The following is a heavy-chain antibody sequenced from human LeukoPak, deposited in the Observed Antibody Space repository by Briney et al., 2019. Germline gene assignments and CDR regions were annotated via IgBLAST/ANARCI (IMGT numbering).Heavy chain of an antibody. J-gene: IGHJ6*03. CDR3: ARRAVAAYYYYYYMDV. CDR2: ISGSGGST. V-gene: IGHV3-23*01. D-gene: IGHD6-19*01. CDR1: GFTFSSYA. Sequence: PGGSLRLSCAASGFTFSSYAMSWVRQAPGKGLEWVSAISGSGGSTYYADSVKGRFTISRDNSKNTLYLQMNSLRAEDTAVYYCARRAVAAYYYYYYMDVWGKGTTVTVSS.